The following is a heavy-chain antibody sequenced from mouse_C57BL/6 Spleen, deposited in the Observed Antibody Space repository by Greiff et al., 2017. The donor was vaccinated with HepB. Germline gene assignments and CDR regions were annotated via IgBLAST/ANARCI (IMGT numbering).Heavy chain of an antibody. CDR1: GYTFTSYG. CDR3: ARSATTVEYYFDY. V-gene: IGHV1-81*01. CDR2: IYPRSGNT. D-gene: IGHD1-1*01. Sequence: QVHVKQSGAELARPGASVKLSCKASGYTFTSYGISWVKQRTGQGLEWIGEIYPRSGNTYYNEKFKGKATLTADKSSSTAYMELRSLTSEDSAVYFCARSATTVEYYFDYWGQGTTLTVSS. J-gene: IGHJ2*01.